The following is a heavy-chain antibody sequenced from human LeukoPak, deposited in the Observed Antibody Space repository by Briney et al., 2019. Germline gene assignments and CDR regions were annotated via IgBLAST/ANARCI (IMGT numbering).Heavy chain of an antibody. D-gene: IGHD3-22*01. J-gene: IGHJ5*02. V-gene: IGHV1-69*05. CDR3: ACGYYDSSGSNWFDP. CDR1: GGTFSSYA. CDR2: IIPIIGTA. Sequence: ASVKVSCKASGGTFSSYAISWVRQAPGQGLEWMGRIIPIIGTANYAQKFQGRVTITTDESTSTAYMELSSLRSEDTAVYYCACGYYDSSGSNWFDPWGQGTLVTVSS.